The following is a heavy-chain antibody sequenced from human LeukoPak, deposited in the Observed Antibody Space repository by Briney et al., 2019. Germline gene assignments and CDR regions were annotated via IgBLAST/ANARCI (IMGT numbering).Heavy chain of an antibody. V-gene: IGHV3-74*01. Sequence: PGGSLRLSCAASGFTFSSYWMHWVRQAPGKGLVWVSRINTDGTTTDYADSVKGRFTISRDNAKSTRYLQMNSLRAEDTAVYYCARANDNDDSSGYSHDQWGQGTLVTVSS. CDR2: INTDGTTT. J-gene: IGHJ4*02. CDR1: GFTFSSYW. D-gene: IGHD3-22*01. CDR3: ARANDNDDSSGYSHDQ.